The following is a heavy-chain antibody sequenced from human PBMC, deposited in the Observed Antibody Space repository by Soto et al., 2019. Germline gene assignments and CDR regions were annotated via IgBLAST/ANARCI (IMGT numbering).Heavy chain of an antibody. CDR3: ARDRGENYYDSSYYYYGMDV. D-gene: IGHD3-22*01. J-gene: IGHJ6*02. CDR2: IWYDGSNK. V-gene: IGHV3-33*01. CDR1: GFTFSSYG. Sequence: GGSLRLSCAASGFTFSSYGMHWVRQAPGKGLEWVAVIWYDGSNKYYADSVKGRFTISRDNSKNTLYLQMNSLRAEDTAVYYCARDRGENYYDSSYYYYGMDVWGQGTTVTVSS.